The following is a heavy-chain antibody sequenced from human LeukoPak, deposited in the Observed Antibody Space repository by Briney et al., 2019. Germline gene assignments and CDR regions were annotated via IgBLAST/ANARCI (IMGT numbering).Heavy chain of an antibody. CDR3: AKGFDGDYVEFLDY. J-gene: IGHJ4*02. V-gene: IGHV3-30*18. CDR1: GFTFSSYG. Sequence: GRSLRLSCAASGFTFSSYGMHWVRQAPGKGLEWVAVISYDGSNKYYADSVKGRFTISRDNSKNTLYLQMNSLRAEDTAVYYCAKGFDGDYVEFLDYWGQGTLVTVSS. D-gene: IGHD4-17*01. CDR2: ISYDGSNK.